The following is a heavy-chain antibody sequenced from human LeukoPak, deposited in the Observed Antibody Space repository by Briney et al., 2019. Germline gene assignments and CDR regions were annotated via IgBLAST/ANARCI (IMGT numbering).Heavy chain of an antibody. V-gene: IGHV3-11*06. Sequence: GGSLRLSCAASGFTFSDYYMSWIRQAPGEGLEWVSYISSGSDYTNYADAVKGRFTISRDNAKNSLSLQMSSLRAEDTALYFCARSAGRLSPIDDWGQGTLVTVSS. CDR3: ARSAGRLSPIDD. J-gene: IGHJ4*02. CDR2: ISSGSDYT. D-gene: IGHD5/OR15-5a*01. CDR1: GFTFSDYY.